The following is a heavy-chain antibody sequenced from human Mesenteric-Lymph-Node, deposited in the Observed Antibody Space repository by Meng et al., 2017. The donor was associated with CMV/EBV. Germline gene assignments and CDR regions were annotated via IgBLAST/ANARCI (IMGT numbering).Heavy chain of an antibody. CDR3: TFIYTTSGEGFDY. CDR1: GFTFSASA. Sequence: GESLKISCAASGFTFSASAIYWVRQASGKGLEWLGRMRSKANNYATGYAASVKGRFTISRDDSKNTAYLQMDSLQIEDTAVYYGTFIYTTSGEGFDYWGQGTLVTVSS. J-gene: IGHJ4*02. V-gene: IGHV3-73*01. CDR2: MRSKANNYAT. D-gene: IGHD2-2*01.